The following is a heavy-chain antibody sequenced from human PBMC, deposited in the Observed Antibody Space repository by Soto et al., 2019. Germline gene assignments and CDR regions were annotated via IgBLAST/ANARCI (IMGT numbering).Heavy chain of an antibody. CDR1: GGTFSSYA. Sequence: QVQLVQSGAEVQKPGSSVKVSCKASGGTFSSYAISWVRQAPGQGLEWMGGIIPIFGTANYAQKFQGRVTITAAESTSTAYMELSSVRSEDTAVYYCARSVQFLEWLLDFDYWGQGTLVTVSS. CDR2: IIPIFGTA. CDR3: ARSVQFLEWLLDFDY. V-gene: IGHV1-69*01. J-gene: IGHJ4*02. D-gene: IGHD3-3*01.